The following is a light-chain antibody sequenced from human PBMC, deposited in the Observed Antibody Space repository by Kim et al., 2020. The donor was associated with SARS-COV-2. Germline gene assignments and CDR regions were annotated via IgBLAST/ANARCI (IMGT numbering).Light chain of an antibody. CDR3: QQFVTSPWT. CDR1: QTISSDY. CDR2: GTS. J-gene: IGKJ1*01. Sequence: EIVLTQSPGTLSLSAGERATLSCRASQTISSDYLAWYQQKPGQPPKLLIYGTSNRATDIPDRFSGSGSGTDFALTIKRLEPEDIAVYYCQQFVTSPWTFGQGTKVEI. V-gene: IGKV3-20*01.